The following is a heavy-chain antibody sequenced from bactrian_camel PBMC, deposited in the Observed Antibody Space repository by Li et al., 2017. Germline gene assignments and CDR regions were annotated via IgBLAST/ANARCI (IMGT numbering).Heavy chain of an antibody. CDR3: AAGIGGYIRDWQWLSSPSNFQY. CDR2: ITSTGRT. J-gene: IGHJ4*01. V-gene: IGHV3S55*01. D-gene: IGHD1*01. CDR1: GVTQGSSFC. Sequence: HVQLVESGGGSVQSGGSLRLACVASGVTQGSSFCMGWFRQTPGKEREGVAGITSTGRTLYAAFAEGRFALSQDNAKNTLYLQMNSPKPEDTAMYYCAAGIGGYIRDWQWLSSPSNFQYWGQGTQVTVS.